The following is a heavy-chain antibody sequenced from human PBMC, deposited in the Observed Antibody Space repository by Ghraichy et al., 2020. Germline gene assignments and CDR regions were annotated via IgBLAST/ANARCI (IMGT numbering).Heavy chain of an antibody. CDR3: ARGQPSGSYPTPPLVP. D-gene: IGHD1-26*01. Sequence: GGSLRLSCAASGFTVSSNYMSWVRHAPGKGLEWVSVMYSGGSTYYADSVKGRFTISRDNSKNTLYLQMNSLRAEDTAVYYCARGQPSGSYPTPPLVPWSLGTLVT. CDR1: GFTVSSNY. CDR2: MYSGGST. J-gene: IGHJ5*02. V-gene: IGHV3-66*02.